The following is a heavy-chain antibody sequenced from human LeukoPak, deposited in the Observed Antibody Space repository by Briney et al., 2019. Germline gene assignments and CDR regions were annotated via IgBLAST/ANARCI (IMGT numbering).Heavy chain of an antibody. D-gene: IGHD6-19*01. V-gene: IGHV3-23*01. J-gene: IGHJ4*02. CDR1: GFTFSSYA. CDR3: AKTEQWLVRNLFDY. CDR2: TSGSGGST. Sequence: GGSLRLSCAASGFTFSSYAMSWVRQAPGKGLEWVSATSGSGGSTYYADSVKGRFTISRDNSKNTLYLQMNSLRAEDTAVYYCAKTEQWLVRNLFDYWGQGTLVTVSS.